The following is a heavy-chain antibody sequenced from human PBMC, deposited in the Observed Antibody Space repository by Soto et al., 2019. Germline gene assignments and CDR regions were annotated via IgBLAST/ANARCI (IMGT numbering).Heavy chain of an antibody. CDR3: AKSTDRVVTVDTLDY. CDR1: GFTFSSYA. J-gene: IGHJ4*02. D-gene: IGHD2-21*02. V-gene: IGHV3-23*01. Sequence: GGSLRLSCAASGFTFSSYAMSWVRQAPGKGLEWVSAISGSGGSTYYADSVKGRFTISRDNSKNTLYLQMNSLRAEDTAVYYCAKSTDRVVTVDTLDYWGQGTLVTVSS. CDR2: ISGSGGST.